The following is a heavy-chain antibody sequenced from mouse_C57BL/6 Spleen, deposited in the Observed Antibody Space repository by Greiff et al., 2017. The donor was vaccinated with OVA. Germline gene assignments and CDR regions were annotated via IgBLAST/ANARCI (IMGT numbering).Heavy chain of an antibody. J-gene: IGHJ4*01. CDR1: GYTFTDYA. D-gene: IGHD2-4*01. CDR2: ISTYYGDA. Sequence: VKLVESGPELVRPGVSVKISCKGSGYTFTDYAMHWVKQSHAKSLEWIGVISTYYGDASYNQKFKDKATMTVDKSSSTAYMELARLTSEDSAVYYCARKDYDYDGGGYYAMDYWGQGTSVTVSS. V-gene: IGHV1-67*01. CDR3: ARKDYDYDGGGYYAMDY.